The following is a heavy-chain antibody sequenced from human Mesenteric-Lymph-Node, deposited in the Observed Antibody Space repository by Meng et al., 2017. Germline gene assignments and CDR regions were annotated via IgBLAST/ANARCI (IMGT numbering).Heavy chain of an antibody. Sequence: GESLKISCAASGFTFDDYGMSWVRQAPGQGLEWVSTISGDAAFTYYADSVRGRFTISRDNSKNTLYLQMNSLRAEDTAVYYCAKDTTAAPFDYWGQGTLVTVSS. CDR1: GFTFDDYG. J-gene: IGHJ4*02. CDR3: AKDTTAAPFDY. D-gene: IGHD6-13*01. CDR2: ISGDAAFT. V-gene: IGHV3-23*01.